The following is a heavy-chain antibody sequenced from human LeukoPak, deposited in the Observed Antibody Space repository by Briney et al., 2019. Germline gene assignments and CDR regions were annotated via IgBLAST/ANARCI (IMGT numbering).Heavy chain of an antibody. Sequence: TGGSLRLSCAASGFTFSSYWMHWVRQAPGKGLVWVSRINNDGSSTSYADSVKGRFTISRDNAKNTLYPQMNSLRAEDTAVYYCARPTKEGSSWYWWFDPWGQGTLVTVSS. D-gene: IGHD6-13*01. V-gene: IGHV3-74*01. CDR3: ARPTKEGSSWYWWFDP. J-gene: IGHJ5*02. CDR2: INNDGSST. CDR1: GFTFSSYW.